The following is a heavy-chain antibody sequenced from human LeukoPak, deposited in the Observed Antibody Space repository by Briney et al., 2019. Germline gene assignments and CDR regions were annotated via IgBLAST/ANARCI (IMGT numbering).Heavy chain of an antibody. V-gene: IGHV3-64D*09. J-gene: IGHJ5*01. D-gene: IGHD1-1*01. Sequence: GGSLRLSCSASGFTFGNYVMHWVRQAPGKGLEYVSATSTNGDTTYYTDSVKGRFTISRDNSKNTLSLQMSSLRAEDTAVYFRVKDYSRDWNGHWFDSWGQGTLVTVSS. CDR3: VKDYSRDWNGHWFDS. CDR2: TSTNGDTT. CDR1: GFTFGNYV.